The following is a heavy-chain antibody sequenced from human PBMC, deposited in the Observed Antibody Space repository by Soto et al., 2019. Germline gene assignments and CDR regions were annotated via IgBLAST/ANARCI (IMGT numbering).Heavy chain of an antibody. CDR2: INPNSGGT. CDR3: ARAVAGTNAGNNWFDP. V-gene: IGHV1-2*02. D-gene: IGHD6-19*01. CDR1: GYTFTGYY. Sequence: ASVKVSCKASGYTFTGYYMHWVRQAPGQGLEWMGWINPNSGGTNYAQKFQGRVTMTRDTSISTAYMELSRLRSDDTAVYYCARAVAGTNAGNNWFDPWGQGTLVTVSA. J-gene: IGHJ5*02.